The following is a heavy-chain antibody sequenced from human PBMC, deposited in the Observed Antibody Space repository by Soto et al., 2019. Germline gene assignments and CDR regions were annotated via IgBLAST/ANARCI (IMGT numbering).Heavy chain of an antibody. Sequence: FAASGFTFSSYDMHWVRQATGKGLEWVSAIGTAGDPYYPGSVKGRFTISRENAKNSLYLQMNSLRAGDTAVYYCARFSTAQGGAFDIWGQGTMVTVSS. CDR1: GFTFSSYD. J-gene: IGHJ3*02. V-gene: IGHV3-13*05. CDR3: ARFSTAQGGAFDI. D-gene: IGHD4-17*01. CDR2: IGTAGDP.